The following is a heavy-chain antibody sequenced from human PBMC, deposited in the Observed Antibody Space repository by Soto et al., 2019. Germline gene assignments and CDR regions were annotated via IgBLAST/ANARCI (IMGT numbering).Heavy chain of an antibody. CDR3: ARIGVSTGHESPDFDS. CDR2: ISGFNGNT. J-gene: IGHJ4*02. D-gene: IGHD3-16*01. V-gene: IGHV1-18*01. CDR1: GYTFNFYG. Sequence: QVQLVQSGAEVKKPGASVKVSCKASGYTFNFYGFTWVRQAPGQGLEWMGWISGFNGNTNYAADLQGRVTMTTDTSTSTAYMELRGLRSDDTAVYYCARIGVSTGHESPDFDSWGQGTLVTVSS.